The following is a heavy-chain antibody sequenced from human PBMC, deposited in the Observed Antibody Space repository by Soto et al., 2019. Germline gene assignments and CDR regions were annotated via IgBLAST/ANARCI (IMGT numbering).Heavy chain of an antibody. V-gene: IGHV5-51*01. CDR1: GFSFRSYL. CDR2: IYPGDSDT. CDR3: AREDTSGYYFYDY. D-gene: IGHD3-22*01. J-gene: IGHJ4*02. Sequence: GESLKISCKGSGFSFRSYLIGWVRQMPGKGLEWMGIIYPGDSDTTYSPSFRGQVTISADKSISTAYLQWSSLKASDTATYYCAREDTSGYYFYDYWGQGTQVTVSS.